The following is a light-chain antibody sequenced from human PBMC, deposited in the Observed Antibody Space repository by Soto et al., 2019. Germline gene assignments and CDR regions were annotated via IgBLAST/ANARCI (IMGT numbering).Light chain of an antibody. CDR2: DAS. CDR3: QQCDSYSGT. V-gene: IGKV1-5*01. CDR1: QGISVW. Sequence: DIQMTQSPSTLSASVGDRVTITCRASQGISVWLAWYQQKAGKAPKLLIYDASSLESGVPPRFSGSGSGTEFSLTISSLQPDDFATYYCQQCDSYSGTFGQGTKVEIK. J-gene: IGKJ1*01.